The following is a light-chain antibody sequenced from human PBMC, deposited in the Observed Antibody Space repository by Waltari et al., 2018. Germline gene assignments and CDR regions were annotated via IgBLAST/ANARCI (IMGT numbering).Light chain of an antibody. CDR1: SSNIGAGYD. Sequence: QSVLTQPPSVSGAPGQRVTIPCTGRSSNIGAGYDVHWYQQLPGTAPKILIYGNNNRPSGVPDRFSCSKSGTSASLASTGLQAEDEADYYCQSYDSSLSVVFGGGTRLTVL. CDR3: QSYDSSLSVV. J-gene: IGLJ2*01. V-gene: IGLV1-40*01. CDR2: GNN.